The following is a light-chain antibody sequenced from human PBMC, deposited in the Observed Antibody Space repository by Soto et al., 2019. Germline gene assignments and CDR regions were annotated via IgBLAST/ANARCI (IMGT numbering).Light chain of an antibody. CDR1: QSVSNNY. CDR3: QQYGSSGT. J-gene: IGKJ1*01. CDR2: GAS. V-gene: IGKV3-20*01. Sequence: EIFFAQSPGPLSLSPGERATPSCRASQSVSNNYLAWYQQKPGQAPRLLIYGASNRATGIPDRFSGSGSGTDFTLTISRLEPEDFAVYYCQQYGSSGTFGQGTKVDIK.